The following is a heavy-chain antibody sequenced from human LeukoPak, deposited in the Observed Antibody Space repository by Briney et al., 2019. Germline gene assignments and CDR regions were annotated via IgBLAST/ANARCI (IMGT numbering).Heavy chain of an antibody. J-gene: IGHJ3*01. V-gene: IGHV4-38-2*02. CDR1: GYFSTAYY. CDR2: IRPDGHT. Sequence: SETLSLTCTVSGYFSTAYYWGWIRQPPGKGLEWMASIRPDGHTYTNSSLRHRLTISADMSRNEFSLKLNSLTAADTAVYYCARQVATKGEWAFDVWGQGTVVTVSS. CDR3: ARQVATKGEWAFDV. D-gene: IGHD5-12*01.